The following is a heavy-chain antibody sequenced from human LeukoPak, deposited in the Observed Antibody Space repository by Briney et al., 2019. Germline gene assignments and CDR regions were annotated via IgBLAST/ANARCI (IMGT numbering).Heavy chain of an antibody. V-gene: IGHV3-23*01. CDR1: GFTFSSYA. J-gene: IGHJ4*02. Sequence: GGSLRLSCAASGFTFSSYAMTWVRQAPGRGLEWVSAISGSGGGTYYADSVKGRFTISRDNSKNTLYLQMNSLRAEDTAVYYCAKERSFGTWLGDYWGQGTLVTVSS. CDR2: ISGSGGGT. D-gene: IGHD2/OR15-2a*01. CDR3: AKERSFGTWLGDY.